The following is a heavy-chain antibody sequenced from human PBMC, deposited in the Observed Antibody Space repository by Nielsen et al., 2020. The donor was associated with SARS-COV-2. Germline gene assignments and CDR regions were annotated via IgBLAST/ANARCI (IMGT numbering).Heavy chain of an antibody. CDR1: GYTFTSYA. V-gene: IGHV1-3*01. D-gene: IGHD3-22*01. CDR3: ARQYYYDSSGYYYDLDY. Sequence: ASVKVSCKASGYTFTSYAMHWVRQAPGQRLEWMGWINAGNGNTKYSQKFQGRVTITRDTSASTAYMELSSLRSEDTAVYYCARQYYYDSSGYYYDLDYWGQGTLVTVSS. CDR2: INAGNGNT. J-gene: IGHJ4*02.